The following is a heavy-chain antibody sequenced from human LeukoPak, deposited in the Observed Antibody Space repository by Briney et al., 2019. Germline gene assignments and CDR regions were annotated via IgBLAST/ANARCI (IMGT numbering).Heavy chain of an antibody. CDR1: GFSFSSCG. V-gene: IGHV3-30*02. J-gene: IGHJ6*03. D-gene: IGHD1-26*01. Sequence: PGGSLRLSCAASGFSFSSCGMHWVRQAPGKGLEWVAFIRSDGSIKYYADSVKGRFTISRDNSKNTLYLQMNSLRAEDTAVYYCARDSRASRFYYYYMDVWGKGTTVTVSS. CDR2: IRSDGSIK. CDR3: ARDSRASRFYYYYMDV.